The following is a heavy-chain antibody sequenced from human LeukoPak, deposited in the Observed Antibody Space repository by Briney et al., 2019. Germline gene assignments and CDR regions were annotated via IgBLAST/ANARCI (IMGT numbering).Heavy chain of an antibody. CDR2: ISYDGSNK. CDR3: ARDKGYSSGWGEIGY. Sequence: GSLRLSCAASGFTFSSYAMHWVRQAPGKGLEWVAVISYDGSNKYYADSVKGRFTISRDNSKNTLYLQMNSLRAEDTAVYYCARDKGYSSGWGEIGYWGQGTLATVSS. D-gene: IGHD6-19*01. CDR1: GFTFSSYA. J-gene: IGHJ4*02. V-gene: IGHV3-30-3*01.